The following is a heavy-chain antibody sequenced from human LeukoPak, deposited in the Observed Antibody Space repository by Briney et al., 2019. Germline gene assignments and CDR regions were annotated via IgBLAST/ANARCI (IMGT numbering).Heavy chain of an antibody. CDR2: INQDGTEK. J-gene: IGHJ4*02. CDR3: AKDLDTMIVVVTQEFDY. D-gene: IGHD3-22*01. CDR1: GFTFSTYC. V-gene: IGHV3-7*03. Sequence: GGSLRLSCAVAGFTFSTYCMSWVRQAPGKGLEWVANINQDGTEKYHVDSVKGRFTTSRDNAKNSLSLQMNSLRAEDTAVYYCAKDLDTMIVVVTQEFDYWGQGTLVTVSS.